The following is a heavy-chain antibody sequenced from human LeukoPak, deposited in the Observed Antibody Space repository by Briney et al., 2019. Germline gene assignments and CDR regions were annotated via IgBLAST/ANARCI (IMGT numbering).Heavy chain of an antibody. J-gene: IGHJ4*02. CDR3: AKGHADSSGYYYFDS. Sequence: GGSLRLSCAASGFTFSSYSMNWVRQAPGKGLEWVSSIGSSSSYIYYADSVKGRFTISRDNAKNSLYLQMNSLRAEDTAVYYCAKGHADSSGYYYFDSWGQGTLVTVSS. V-gene: IGHV3-21*04. D-gene: IGHD3-22*01. CDR1: GFTFSSYS. CDR2: IGSSSSYI.